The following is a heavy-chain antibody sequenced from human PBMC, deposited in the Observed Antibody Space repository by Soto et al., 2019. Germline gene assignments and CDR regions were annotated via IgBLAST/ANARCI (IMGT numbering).Heavy chain of an antibody. CDR1: GCSISSYY. J-gene: IGHJ4*02. CDR2: IYTSGST. V-gene: IGHV4-4*07. CDR3: ARDDFWSGYFDY. Sequence: SETLSLTCTVSGCSISSYYWSWIRQPAGKGLEWIGRIYTSGSTNYNPSLKSRVTMSVDTSKNQFSLKLSSVTAADTAVYYCARDDFWSGYFDYWGQGTLVTVSS. D-gene: IGHD3-3*01.